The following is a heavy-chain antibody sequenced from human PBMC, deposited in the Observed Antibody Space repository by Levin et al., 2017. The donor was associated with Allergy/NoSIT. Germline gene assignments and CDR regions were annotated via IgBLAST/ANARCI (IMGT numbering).Heavy chain of an antibody. V-gene: IGHV3-33*01. Sequence: GGSLRLSCAASGFTFSSYGMHWVRQAPGKGLEWVAVIWYDGSNKYYADSVKGRFTISRDNSKNTLYLQMNSLRAEDTAVYYCARGSPITGTSFDYWGQGTLVTVSS. CDR1: GFTFSSYG. J-gene: IGHJ4*02. D-gene: IGHD1-7*01. CDR2: IWYDGSNK. CDR3: ARGSPITGTSFDY.